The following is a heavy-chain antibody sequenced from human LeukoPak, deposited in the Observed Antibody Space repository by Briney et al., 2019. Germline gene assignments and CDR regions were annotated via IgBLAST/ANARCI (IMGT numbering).Heavy chain of an antibody. CDR3: ARDHCSGGSCYFPLDY. CDR2: IYTSGST. Sequence: KPSETLSLTCTVSGGSISSCYWSWIRQPAGKGLEWIGRIYTSGSTNYNPSLKSRVTMSVDTSKNQFSLKLSSVTAADTAVYYCARDHCSGGSCYFPLDYWGQGTLVTVSS. J-gene: IGHJ4*02. CDR1: GGSISSCY. D-gene: IGHD2-15*01. V-gene: IGHV4-4*07.